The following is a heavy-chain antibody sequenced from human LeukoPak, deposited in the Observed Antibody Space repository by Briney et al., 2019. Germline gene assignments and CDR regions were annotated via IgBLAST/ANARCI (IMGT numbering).Heavy chain of an antibody. CDR2: IAHDGSVQ. V-gene: IGHV3-30*18. Sequence: GRSLRFSCAASGFTFSNYGMHWVRQTPGKGLESVTVIAHDGSVQYYTDSVKGRFTLSRDDSKNTLYLQMNSLRAEDTAIYYCAKEKVPISMPAWYFDLWGRGTLVTVSS. CDR3: AKEKVPISMPAWYFDL. J-gene: IGHJ2*01. D-gene: IGHD2/OR15-2a*01. CDR1: GFTFSNYG.